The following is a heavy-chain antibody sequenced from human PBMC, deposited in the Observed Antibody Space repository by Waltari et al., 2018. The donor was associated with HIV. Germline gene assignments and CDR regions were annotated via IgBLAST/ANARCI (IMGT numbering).Heavy chain of an antibody. V-gene: IGHV3-74*01. CDR3: AKGGTSGYTFGFGR. CDR2: INSDGSIT. J-gene: IGHJ1*01. D-gene: IGHD5-18*01. Sequence: EVQLVESGGGLVQPGGSLRLSCAASGFPFSSYRRPWVRQAPGKGLVWVSRINSDGSITSHADSVKGRFTISRDNARNTLYLQMNSLGAEDTAMYYCAKGGTSGYTFGFGRWGQGTLVTVSS. CDR1: GFPFSSYR.